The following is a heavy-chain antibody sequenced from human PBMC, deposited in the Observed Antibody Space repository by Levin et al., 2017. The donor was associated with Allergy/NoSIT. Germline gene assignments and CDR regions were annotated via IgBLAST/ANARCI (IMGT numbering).Heavy chain of an antibody. V-gene: IGHV4-30-2*01. J-gene: IGHJ6*03. CDR1: GGSISSGGYS. Sequence: SETLSLTCAVSGGSISSGGYSWSWIRQPPGKGLEWIGYIYHSGSTYYNPSLKSRVTISVDRSKNQFSLKLSSVTAADTAVYYCARVSHGSGSYYTIRPADYYYYYMDVWGKGTTVTVSS. D-gene: IGHD3-10*01. CDR3: ARVSHGSGSYYTIRPADYYYYYMDV. CDR2: IYHSGST.